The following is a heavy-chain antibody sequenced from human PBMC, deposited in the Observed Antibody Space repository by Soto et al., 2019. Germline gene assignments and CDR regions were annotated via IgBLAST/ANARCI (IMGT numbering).Heavy chain of an antibody. J-gene: IGHJ4*01. V-gene: IGHV3-23*01. CDR3: AKDLSYWGY. Sequence: GGSMRLSCGASGLTFSIHAMCWDPQAPGKDTERVSGISGNGRITHHAESVKGRLTTSRDNSKNTLYLLMDSLRVEDTAVYYCAKDLSYWGYWGQGVLVTVSS. CDR1: GLTFSIHA. CDR2: ISGNGRIT. D-gene: IGHD5-18*01.